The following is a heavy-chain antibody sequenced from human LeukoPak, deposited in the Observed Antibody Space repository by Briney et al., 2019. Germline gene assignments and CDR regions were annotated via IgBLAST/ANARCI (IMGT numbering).Heavy chain of an antibody. J-gene: IGHJ3*02. D-gene: IGHD2-21*02. Sequence: SETLSLTCTVSGGSISSYYWSWIRQPPGKGLEWIGYIYYSGSTNYNPSLKSRVTISVDTSKNQFSPKLSSVTAADTAVYYCASLCGGDCYSNDAFDIWGQGTTVTVSS. CDR3: ASLCGGDCYSNDAFDI. CDR1: GGSISSYY. V-gene: IGHV4-59*01. CDR2: IYYSGST.